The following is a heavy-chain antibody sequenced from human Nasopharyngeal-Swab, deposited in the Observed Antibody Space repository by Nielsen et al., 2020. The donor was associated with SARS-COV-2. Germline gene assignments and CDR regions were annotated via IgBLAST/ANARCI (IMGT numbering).Heavy chain of an antibody. D-gene: IGHD1-26*01. Sequence: GGSLRLSCKGSGYSFTSYWIGWVRQMPGNGLEWMGIIYPGDSHTRYSPSFQGQVTTSTGKSISTAYLQWSSLKASDTAMYYCARREGIGLGIDYWGQGTLVTVSS. CDR2: IYPGDSHT. CDR3: ARREGIGLGIDY. V-gene: IGHV5-51*01. CDR1: GYSFTSYW. J-gene: IGHJ4*02.